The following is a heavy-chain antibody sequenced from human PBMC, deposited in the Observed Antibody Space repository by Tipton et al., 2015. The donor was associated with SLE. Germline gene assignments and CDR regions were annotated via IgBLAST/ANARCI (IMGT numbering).Heavy chain of an antibody. D-gene: IGHD4-17*01. J-gene: IGHJ4*02. CDR1: GGSFSAYY. V-gene: IGHV4-34*01. CDR3: VLDYDDYPPDY. CDR2: INHSGNT. Sequence: KPSETLSLTCGVYGGSFSAYYWSWIRQPPGKGLEWIGEINHSGNTNYNPSLKSRVTISVDTSKNQFSLKLSSVTAADTAVYYCVLDYDDYPPDYWGQGTLVTVSS.